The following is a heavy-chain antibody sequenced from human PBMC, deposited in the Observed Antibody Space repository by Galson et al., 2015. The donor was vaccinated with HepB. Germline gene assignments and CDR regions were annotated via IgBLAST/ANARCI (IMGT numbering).Heavy chain of an antibody. Sequence: SLRLSCAASGFTFSSYSMNWVRQAPGKGLEWVSSISSSSSYIYYADSVKDRFTISRDNAKNSLYLQMNSLRAEDTAVYYCAREGGGGSYRSWFDPWGQGTLVTVSS. J-gene: IGHJ5*02. V-gene: IGHV3-21*01. D-gene: IGHD1-26*01. CDR3: AREGGGGSYRSWFDP. CDR2: ISSSSSYI. CDR1: GFTFSSYS.